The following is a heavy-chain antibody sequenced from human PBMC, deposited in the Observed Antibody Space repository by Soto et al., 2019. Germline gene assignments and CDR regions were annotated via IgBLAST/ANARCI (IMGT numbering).Heavy chain of an antibody. CDR2: IYYSGST. V-gene: IGHV4-59*08. CDR1: GGSISSYY. Sequence: PSETLSLTCTVSGGSISSYYWSWIRQPPGKGLEWIGYIYYSGSTNYNPSLKSRVTISVDTSKNQFSLKLSSVTAADTAVYYCAATVTTIGGVYFDYWGQGTLVTVSS. J-gene: IGHJ4*02. CDR3: AATVTTIGGVYFDY. D-gene: IGHD4-17*01.